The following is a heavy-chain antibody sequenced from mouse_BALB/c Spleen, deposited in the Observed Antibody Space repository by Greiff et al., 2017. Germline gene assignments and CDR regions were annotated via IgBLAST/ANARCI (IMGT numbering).Heavy chain of an antibody. Sequence: LQQPGSELVRPGASVKLSCKASGYTFTSYWMHWVKQRHGQGLEWIGNIYPGSGSTTYDEKFKSKGTLTVDTSSSTAYMHLSSLTSEDSAVYYCTRSNYRYGMDDWGQGTSVTVAS. CDR2: IYPGSGST. D-gene: IGHD2-14*01. CDR3: TRSNYRYGMDD. CDR1: GYTFTSYW. J-gene: IGHJ4*01. V-gene: IGHV1S22*01.